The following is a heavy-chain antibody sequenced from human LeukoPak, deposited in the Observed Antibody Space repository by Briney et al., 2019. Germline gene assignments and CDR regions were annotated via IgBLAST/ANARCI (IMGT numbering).Heavy chain of an antibody. CDR3: ARDYGDYLGLDY. CDR1: GGTFSSYA. D-gene: IGHD4-17*01. J-gene: IGHJ4*02. Sequence: ASVKVSCKASGGTFSSYAISWVRQAPGQGLEWMGWISAYNGNTNYAQKLQGRVTMTTDTSTSTAYMELRSLRSDDTAVYYCARDYGDYLGLDYWGQGTLVTVSS. CDR2: ISAYNGNT. V-gene: IGHV1-18*01.